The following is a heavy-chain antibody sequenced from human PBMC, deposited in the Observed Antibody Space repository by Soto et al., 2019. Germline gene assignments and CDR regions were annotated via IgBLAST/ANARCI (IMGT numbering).Heavy chain of an antibody. CDR2: INHSGTT. J-gene: IGHJ5*02. Sequence: SETLSLTCAVYGGSFSGYHWSWIRQPPGKGLEWIGEINHSGTTNYNPSLKSRVTMSIDTSKNQFSLRLSPVTAADTAVYYCARAGLRFLWANWFDPWGQGTLVTVSS. D-gene: IGHD3-3*01. CDR1: GGSFSGYH. V-gene: IGHV4-34*01. CDR3: ARAGLRFLWANWFDP.